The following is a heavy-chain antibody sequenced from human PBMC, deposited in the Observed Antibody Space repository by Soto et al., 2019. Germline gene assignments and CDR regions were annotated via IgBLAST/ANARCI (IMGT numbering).Heavy chain of an antibody. D-gene: IGHD6-19*01. V-gene: IGHV4-38-2*01. CDR2: IYHSGNT. CDR1: GYSISGGYY. Sequence: SETLSLSCAVSGYSISGGYYCGWIRQPPGKGLEWIGSIYHSGNTYYNPSLKSRVTISVDTSKNHFSLKLSSVTAADTAVYYCARARIVVAGTIVDYWGQGTLVTVSS. CDR3: ARARIVVAGTIVDY. J-gene: IGHJ4*02.